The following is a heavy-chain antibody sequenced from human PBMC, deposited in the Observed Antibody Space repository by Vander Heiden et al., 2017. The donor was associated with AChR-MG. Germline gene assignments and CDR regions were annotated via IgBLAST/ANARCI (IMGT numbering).Heavy chain of an antibody. CDR3: AKYRLWSTTEYFDY. J-gene: IGHJ4*02. CDR2: ISDSGGST. Sequence: EVQLLESGGGLVQPGGSLRLSCAASGFTSSSYAMSWVRQAPGKGLEWVSAISDSGGSTYYADSVKGRFTISRDNSKNTLYLQLNSLRAEDTAVYYCAKYRLWSTTEYFDYWGQGTLVTVSS. CDR1: GFTSSSYA. V-gene: IGHV3-23*01. D-gene: IGHD5-18*01.